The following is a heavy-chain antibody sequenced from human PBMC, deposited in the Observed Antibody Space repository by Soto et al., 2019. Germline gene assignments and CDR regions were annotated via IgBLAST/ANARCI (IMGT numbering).Heavy chain of an antibody. D-gene: IGHD3-9*01. CDR2: INAGNGNT. V-gene: IGHV1-3*01. CDR3: ASAYYDILTGYPNNWFDP. Sequence: ASVKVSCKASGYTFTNYAMHWVRQAPGQRLEWMGWINAGNGNTKYSQKFQGRVTITRDTSASTAYMELSSLRSEDTAVYYCASAYYDILTGYPNNWFDPWGQGTLVTVSS. J-gene: IGHJ5*02. CDR1: GYTFTNYA.